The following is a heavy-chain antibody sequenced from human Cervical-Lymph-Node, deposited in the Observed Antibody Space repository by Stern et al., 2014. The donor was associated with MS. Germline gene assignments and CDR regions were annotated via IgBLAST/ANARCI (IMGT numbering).Heavy chain of an antibody. Sequence: EVHLVESGAEVKKPGESLNMSCKGSGYRFTIYWIGWVRQMPGKGLEWMGIIYPGDSDTRYNPSFQGQVTISVDKSTNTAYLQWSSVKASDTAMYYCARRGSYSSPFDYWGQGTLVTVSP. CDR2: IYPGDSDT. J-gene: IGHJ4*02. CDR1: GYRFTIYW. CDR3: ARRGSYSSPFDY. V-gene: IGHV5-51*03. D-gene: IGHD3-10*01.